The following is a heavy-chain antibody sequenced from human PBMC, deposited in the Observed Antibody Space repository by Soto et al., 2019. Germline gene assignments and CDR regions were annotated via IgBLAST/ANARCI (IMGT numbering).Heavy chain of an antibody. D-gene: IGHD5-18*01. J-gene: IGHJ4*02. V-gene: IGHV4-30-2*01. Sequence: QLQLQESGSGLVTPSHTLSLTCTVSGGSISNAAYSWSWIRQPPGKGLEWIGYIYHSGMPFYNPSLRSRVTISIDRSNDQFSLNLKSVTAADTAVYYCARERGGYGLFDSWGQGTLVTVSS. CDR3: ARERGGYGLFDS. CDR1: GGSISNAAYS. CDR2: IYHSGMP.